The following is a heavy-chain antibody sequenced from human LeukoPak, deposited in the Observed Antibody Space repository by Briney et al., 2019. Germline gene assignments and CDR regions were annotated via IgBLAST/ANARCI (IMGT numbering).Heavy chain of an antibody. Sequence: SETLSLTCTVSGASTSSGLYYWNWFRQPAGKGLEYIGRIYNSGSTNYNPSLKSRVTISVDTSKNQFSLKLSSVTAADTAVYYCSRGYCSGDSCYHSYPWFDYWGQGTLVTVSS. CDR3: SRGYCSGDSCYHSYPWFDY. D-gene: IGHD2-15*01. J-gene: IGHJ4*02. CDR2: IYNSGST. V-gene: IGHV4-61*02. CDR1: GASTSSGLYY.